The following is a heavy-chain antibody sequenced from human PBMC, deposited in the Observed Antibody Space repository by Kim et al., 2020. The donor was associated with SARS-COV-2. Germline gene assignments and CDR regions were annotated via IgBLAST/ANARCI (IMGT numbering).Heavy chain of an antibody. CDR3: ARGDHIAVAGWFDP. CDR2: ISSSSSYT. J-gene: IGHJ5*02. Sequence: GGSLRLSCAASGFTFSDYYMSWIRQAPGKGLEWVSYISSSSSYTNYADSVKGRFTISRDNAKNSLYLQMNSLRAEDTAVYYCARGDHIAVAGWFDPWGQGTLVTVSS. D-gene: IGHD6-19*01. V-gene: IGHV3-11*06. CDR1: GFTFSDYY.